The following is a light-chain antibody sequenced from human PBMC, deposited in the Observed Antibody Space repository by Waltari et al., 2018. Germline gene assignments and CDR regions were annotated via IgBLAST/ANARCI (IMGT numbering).Light chain of an antibody. J-gene: IGLJ2*01. Sequence: QSVLPQPPSASGTPGQGVTIPCSGSRPNIGSNTVNWYQQLPGTAPKLLIYSNNQRPSGVPDRFSGSKSGTSASLAISGLQSEDEADYYCAAWDDSLNGVVFGGGTKLTVL. CDR1: RPNIGSNT. CDR3: AAWDDSLNGVV. CDR2: SNN. V-gene: IGLV1-44*01.